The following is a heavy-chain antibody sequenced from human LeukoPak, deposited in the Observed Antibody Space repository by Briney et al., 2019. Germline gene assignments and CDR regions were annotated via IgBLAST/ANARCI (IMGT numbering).Heavy chain of an antibody. V-gene: IGHV1-18*01. J-gene: IGHJ6*03. Sequence: GASVKVSCKASGYTFSTYGISWVRQAPGQGLEWMGWISPYNGNTNYAQKLQGRVTMTTDTSTSTAYMELRSLRSDDTAVYYCAARGHSSSHYYYYYMDVWGKGTTVTVSS. D-gene: IGHD6-6*01. CDR2: ISPYNGNT. CDR1: GYTFSTYG. CDR3: AARGHSSSHYYYYYMDV.